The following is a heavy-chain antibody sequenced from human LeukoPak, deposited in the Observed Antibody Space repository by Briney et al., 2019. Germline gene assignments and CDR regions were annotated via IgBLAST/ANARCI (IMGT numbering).Heavy chain of an antibody. V-gene: IGHV1-3*01. CDR1: GYTFTSYA. D-gene: IGHD1-26*01. J-gene: IGHJ4*02. CDR2: ISAGNGNT. CDR3: ARDTGSGSNDY. Sequence: ASVKVSCKASGYTFTSYAIHWVRQAPGQKLEWMGWISAGNGNTKYSQNFQGRVTFISNTSATTAFMERSSLRPEDAAVYYCARDTGSGSNDYWGQGTLVTVSS.